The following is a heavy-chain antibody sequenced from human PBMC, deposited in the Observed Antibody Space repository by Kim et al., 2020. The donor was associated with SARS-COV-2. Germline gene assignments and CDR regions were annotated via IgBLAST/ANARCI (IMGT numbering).Heavy chain of an antibody. J-gene: IGHJ6*02. CDR3: ARKLLWFGDNGMDV. V-gene: IGHV3-53*01. D-gene: IGHD3-10*01. Sequence: YADSAKGRFTISRDNSKNTLYLQMNSLRAKDTDAYHGARKLLWFGDNGMDVWGQGTAVTVSS.